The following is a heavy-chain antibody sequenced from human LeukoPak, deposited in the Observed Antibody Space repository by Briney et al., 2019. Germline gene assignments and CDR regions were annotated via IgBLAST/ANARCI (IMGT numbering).Heavy chain of an antibody. V-gene: IGHV1-69*13. CDR2: IIPIFGTA. CDR1: GGTFGIYA. Sequence: SVNVSCTASGGTFGIYAISWVRQAPGQGLEWMGGIIPIFGTANYAQKFQGRVTITADESTSTAYMELSSLRSEDTAVYYCARDPRIAVAGTDYYGMDVWGQGTTVTVSS. CDR3: ARDPRIAVAGTDYYGMDV. D-gene: IGHD6-19*01. J-gene: IGHJ6*02.